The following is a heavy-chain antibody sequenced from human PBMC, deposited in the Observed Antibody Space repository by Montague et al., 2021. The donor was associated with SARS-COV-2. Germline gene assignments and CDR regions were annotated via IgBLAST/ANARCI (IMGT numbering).Heavy chain of an antibody. D-gene: IGHD6-19*01. Sequence: YLRLSCAASGFTFNNYAMHWVRQAPGKGLEWVAIISYDGSNKYYADSVKGRFAISRDNSKNTLYLQMNSLRAGDTAVYYCVRASLIKARIAVAGTTVYWGQGTLVTISS. CDR1: GFTFNNYA. J-gene: IGHJ4*02. CDR2: ISYDGSNK. V-gene: IGHV3-30*09. CDR3: VRASLIKARIAVAGTTVY.